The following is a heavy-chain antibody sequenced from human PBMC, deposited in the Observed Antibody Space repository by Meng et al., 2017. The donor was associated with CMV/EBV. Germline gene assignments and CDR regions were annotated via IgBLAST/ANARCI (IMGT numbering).Heavy chain of an antibody. Sequence: ASVPVSCQASGYTFTGYYMHWVRQAPGQGLEWMGWINPNSGGTNYAQKFQGRVTMTRDTSISTAYMELSRLRSDDTAVYYCASKGVNYDFWSGYPQTDAFDIWGQGTMVTVSS. V-gene: IGHV1-2*02. J-gene: IGHJ3*02. CDR2: INPNSGGT. D-gene: IGHD3-3*01. CDR1: GYTFTGYY. CDR3: ASKGVNYDFWSGYPQTDAFDI.